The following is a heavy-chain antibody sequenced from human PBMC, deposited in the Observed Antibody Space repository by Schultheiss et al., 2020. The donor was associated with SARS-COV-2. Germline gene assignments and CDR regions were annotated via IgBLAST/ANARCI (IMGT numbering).Heavy chain of an antibody. Sequence: ASVKVSCKASGYTFTSYAMHWVRQAPGQRLEWLGWISAYNGNTNYAQKLQGRVTMTTDTSTSTAYMELRSLRSDDTAVYYCARDIVVQFDPWGQGTLVTVSS. J-gene: IGHJ5*02. V-gene: IGHV1-18*01. CDR1: GYTFTSYA. CDR2: ISAYNGNT. D-gene: IGHD2-2*01. CDR3: ARDIVVQFDP.